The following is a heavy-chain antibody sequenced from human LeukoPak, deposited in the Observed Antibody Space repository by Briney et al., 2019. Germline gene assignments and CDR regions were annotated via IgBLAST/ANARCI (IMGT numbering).Heavy chain of an antibody. D-gene: IGHD5-12*01. CDR1: GFTFDDYA. CDR2: ISWNSGSI. CDR3: AKDLGSGYGHDGFDI. Sequence: GGSLRLSCAASGFTFDDYAMHWVRQAPGKGLEWVSGISWNSGSIGYADSAKGRFTISRDNAKNSLYLQMNSLRAEDTALYYCAKDLGSGYGHDGFDIWGQGTMVTVSS. V-gene: IGHV3-9*01. J-gene: IGHJ3*02.